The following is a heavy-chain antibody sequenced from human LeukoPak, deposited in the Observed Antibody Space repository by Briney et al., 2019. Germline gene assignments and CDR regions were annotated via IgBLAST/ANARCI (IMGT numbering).Heavy chain of an antibody. CDR2: ISGSGGST. CDR3: AKDPDYDYVWGSYHY. CDR1: VFTFSSYA. Sequence: GGSLRLSCAASVFTFSSYAMSWVRQAPGKGLEWVSAISGSGGSTYYADSVKGRFTISRDNSKNTLYLQMNSLRAEDTAVYYCAKDPDYDYVWGSYHYWGQGTLVTVSS. J-gene: IGHJ4*02. D-gene: IGHD3-16*02. V-gene: IGHV3-23*01.